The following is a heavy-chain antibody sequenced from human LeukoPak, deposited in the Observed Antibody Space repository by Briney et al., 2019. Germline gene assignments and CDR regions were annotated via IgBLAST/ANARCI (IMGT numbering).Heavy chain of an antibody. CDR1: GFTFSSYA. V-gene: IGHV3-30*04. CDR2: ISYDGSNK. D-gene: IGHD3-10*01. CDR3: AKDTKRWKTYYYASGSYYFDY. J-gene: IGHJ4*02. Sequence: GRSLRLSCAASGFTFSSYAMHWVRQAPGKGLEWVAVISYDGSNKYYADSVKGRFTISRDNSKNTLYLQMNSLRAEDTAMYYCAKDTKRWKTYYYASGSYYFDYWGQGTLVTVSS.